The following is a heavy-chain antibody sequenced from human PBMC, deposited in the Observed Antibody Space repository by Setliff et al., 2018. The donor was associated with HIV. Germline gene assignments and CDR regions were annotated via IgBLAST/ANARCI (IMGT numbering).Heavy chain of an antibody. Sequence: SETLSLTCRVYGGSITSGNYYRGWIRQAPGKGLEWIASMIYGGDTWYNPSLKSRVTIYVDTANNEISLRLSSVTAEDTAVYRCARPHSGRGGGAWFDPWGQGIQVTVSS. J-gene: IGHJ5*02. CDR1: GGSITSGNYY. CDR2: MIYGGDT. V-gene: IGHV4-39*01. D-gene: IGHD6-19*01. CDR3: ARPHSGRGGGAWFDP.